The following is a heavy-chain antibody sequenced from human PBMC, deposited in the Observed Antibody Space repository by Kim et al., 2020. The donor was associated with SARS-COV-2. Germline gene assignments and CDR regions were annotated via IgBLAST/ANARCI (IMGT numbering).Heavy chain of an antibody. D-gene: IGHD2-2*02. V-gene: IGHV1-24*01. J-gene: IGHJ4*02. Sequence: ASVKVSCKVSGYTLTELSMHWVRQAPGKGLEWMGGFDPEDGETIYAQKFQGRVTMTEDTSTDTAYMELSSLRSEDTAVYYCATLIPATAIPGYDYFDYWGQGTLVTVSP. CDR1: GYTLTELS. CDR2: FDPEDGET. CDR3: ATLIPATAIPGYDYFDY.